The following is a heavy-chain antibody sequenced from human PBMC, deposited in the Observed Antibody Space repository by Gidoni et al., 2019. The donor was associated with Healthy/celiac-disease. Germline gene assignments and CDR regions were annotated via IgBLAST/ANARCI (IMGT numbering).Heavy chain of an antibody. CDR1: GFSLSTSGMR. V-gene: IGHV2-70*04. D-gene: IGHD3-10*01. CDR3: ARGSGSYLIDY. CDR2: IDWDDDK. J-gene: IGHJ4*02. Sequence: QVTLKESGPALVKPTQTLTLTCPFSGFSLSTSGMRVSWIRQPPGKALEWLARIDWDDDKFYSTSLKTRLTISKDTSKNQVVLTMTNMDPVDTATYYCARGSGSYLIDYWGQGTLVTVSS.